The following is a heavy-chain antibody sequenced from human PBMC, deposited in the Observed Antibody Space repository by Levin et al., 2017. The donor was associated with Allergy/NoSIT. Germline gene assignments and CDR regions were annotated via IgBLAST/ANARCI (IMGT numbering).Heavy chain of an antibody. Sequence: LSLTCAASGFTFDDYAMHWVRQAPGKGLEWVSGISWNSGSIGYADSVKGRFTISRDNAKNSLYLQMNSLRAEDTALYYCAKTAGYSGYDWDYWGQGTLVTVSS. D-gene: IGHD5-12*01. CDR2: ISWNSGSI. V-gene: IGHV3-9*01. CDR3: AKTAGYSGYDWDY. CDR1: GFTFDDYA. J-gene: IGHJ4*02.